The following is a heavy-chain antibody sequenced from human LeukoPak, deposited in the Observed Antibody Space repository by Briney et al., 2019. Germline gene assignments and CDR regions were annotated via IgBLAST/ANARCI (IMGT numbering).Heavy chain of an antibody. CDR2: IYYSGST. Sequence: SETLSLTCTVAGGSISSHYWSWIRQPPGEGLEWIGYIYYSGSTNYNPSLKSRVTISVDTSKNQFSLKLSSVPAADTAVYYCARDTAFNWFDPWGQGTLVTVSS. CDR3: ARDTAFNWFDP. J-gene: IGHJ5*02. V-gene: IGHV4-59*11. CDR1: GGSISSHY.